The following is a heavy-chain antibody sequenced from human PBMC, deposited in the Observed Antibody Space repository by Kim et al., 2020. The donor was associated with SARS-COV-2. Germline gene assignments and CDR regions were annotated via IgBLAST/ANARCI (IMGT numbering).Heavy chain of an antibody. CDR3: AREGLEWLLDYYYYGMDV. CDR2: IKQDGSEK. D-gene: IGHD3-3*01. V-gene: IGHV3-7*01. J-gene: IGHJ6*02. Sequence: GGSLRLSCAASGFTFSSYWMSWVRQAPGKGLEWVANIKQDGSEKYYVDSVKGRFTISRDNAKNSLYLQMNSLRAEDTAVYYCAREGLEWLLDYYYYGMDVWGQGTTVTVSS. CDR1: GFTFSSYW.